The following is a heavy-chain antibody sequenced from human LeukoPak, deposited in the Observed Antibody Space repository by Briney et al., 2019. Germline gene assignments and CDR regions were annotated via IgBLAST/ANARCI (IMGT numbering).Heavy chain of an antibody. D-gene: IGHD1-26*01. Sequence: GGSLRLSCAASGFTLSSYSMNWVRQAPGKGLEWVSYISSTSSTIYYADSVRGRLTISRDNAKNSLYLQMNSLRAEDTAVYYCAREGPRGATGSVDYWGQGTLVTVSS. CDR1: GFTLSSYS. CDR3: AREGPRGATGSVDY. J-gene: IGHJ4*02. V-gene: IGHV3-48*01. CDR2: ISSTSSTI.